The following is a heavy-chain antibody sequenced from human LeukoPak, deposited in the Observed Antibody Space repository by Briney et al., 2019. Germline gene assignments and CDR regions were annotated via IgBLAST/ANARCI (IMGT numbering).Heavy chain of an antibody. Sequence: GGSLRLSCAASGFSVSRNYMSWVRQAPGKGLEWVSVIYSGGSTYYADSVKGRFTISRDNSKNTLYLQMTSLRAEDTAVYYCVTFPNPTPMLTGWGPGTLVTVSS. CDR3: VTFPNPTPMLTG. CDR1: GFSVSRNY. V-gene: IGHV3-53*05. J-gene: IGHJ4*02. CDR2: IYSGGST. D-gene: IGHD5-18*01.